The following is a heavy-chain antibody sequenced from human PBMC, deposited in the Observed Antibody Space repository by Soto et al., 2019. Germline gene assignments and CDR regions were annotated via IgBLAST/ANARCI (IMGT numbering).Heavy chain of an antibody. Sequence: SETLSPTSDVDGGFLSGYYWTWISQPPGKGLEWIGEFNDSERTNYNPSLKSPVTMSVDTSKNQFALRLRSVTAADTAVYYCARGGYDYLWGTYRPVYWGQGTLVTVSS. V-gene: IGHV4-34*01. CDR1: GGFLSGYY. D-gene: IGHD3-16*02. J-gene: IGHJ4*02. CDR2: FNDSERT. CDR3: ARGGYDYLWGTYRPVY.